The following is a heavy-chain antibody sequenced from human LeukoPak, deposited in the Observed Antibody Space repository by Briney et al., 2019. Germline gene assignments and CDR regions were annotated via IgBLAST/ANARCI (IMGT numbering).Heavy chain of an antibody. CDR2: MYHSGST. D-gene: IGHD7-27*01. CDR3: ARGFRGDNFDY. V-gene: IGHV4-39*07. J-gene: IGHJ4*02. Sequence: SETLSLTCTVSGGAITSTAYYWGWIRQSPGKGLEWIGTMYHSGSTNYNPSLKSRVTISVDTSKNQFSLKLSSVTAADTAVYFCARGFRGDNFDYWGQGTLVTVSS. CDR1: GGAITSTAYY.